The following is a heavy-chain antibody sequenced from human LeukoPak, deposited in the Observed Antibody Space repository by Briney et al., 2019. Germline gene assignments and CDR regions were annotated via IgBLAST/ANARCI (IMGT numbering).Heavy chain of an antibody. CDR2: MYYSGRT. CDR1: GGSISSYY. J-gene: IGHJ4*02. V-gene: IGHV4-59*08. D-gene: IGHD3-3*01. Sequence: TSSETLSLTCTVYGGSISSYYWSWLRQPPGKGMEWVGYMYYSGRTNYNTSLKSGVNISVETSKNQFSLKLSSVTAADTAVYYCARHPSYNFSSGYYPDYFDYWGQGTLVTVSS. CDR3: ARHPSYNFSSGYYPDYFDY.